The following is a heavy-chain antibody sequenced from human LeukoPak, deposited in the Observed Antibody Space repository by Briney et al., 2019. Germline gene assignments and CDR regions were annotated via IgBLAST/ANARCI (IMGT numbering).Heavy chain of an antibody. CDR1: GGCIRSQY. V-gene: IGHV4-59*11. D-gene: IGHD3-3*01. CDR2: IYYSGST. J-gene: IGHJ4*02. Sequence: SETLSLTCTASGGCIRSQYWSWIREAPGKGLEWIGYIYYSGSTNYNPSLKSRVTISVDTSKNQFSLKLSSVTAADTAVYYCARHWSGYSQVDYWGQGTLVTVSS. CDR3: ARHWSGYSQVDY.